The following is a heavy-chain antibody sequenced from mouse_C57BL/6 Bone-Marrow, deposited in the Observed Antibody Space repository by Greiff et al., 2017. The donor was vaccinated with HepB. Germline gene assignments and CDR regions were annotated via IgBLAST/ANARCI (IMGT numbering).Heavy chain of an antibody. CDR3: ARQGITTANWYFDV. D-gene: IGHD1-2*01. Sequence: SLPLSFSSSLFPFLSSSLSFFLPPPEQRLEWVAYISNGGGSTYYPDTVKGRFTISRDNAKNTLYLQMSRLKSEDTAMYYCARQGITTANWYFDVWGTGTTVTVSS. V-gene: IGHV5-12*01. J-gene: IGHJ1*03. CDR2: ISNGGGST. CDR1: LFPFLSSS.